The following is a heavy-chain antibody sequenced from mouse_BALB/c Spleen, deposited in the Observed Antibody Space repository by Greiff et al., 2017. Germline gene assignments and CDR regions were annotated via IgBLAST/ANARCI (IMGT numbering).Heavy chain of an antibody. CDR1: GYTFTSYY. Sequence: VQLQQPGAELVKPGASVKLSCKASGYTFTSYYMYWVKQRPGQGLEWIGGINPSNGGTNFNEKFKSKATLTVDKSSSTAYMQLSSLTSEDSAVYYCTRASYDGYYVPYYWGQGTTLTVSS. CDR2: INPSNGGT. D-gene: IGHD2-3*01. J-gene: IGHJ2*01. V-gene: IGHV1S81*02. CDR3: TRASYDGYYVPYY.